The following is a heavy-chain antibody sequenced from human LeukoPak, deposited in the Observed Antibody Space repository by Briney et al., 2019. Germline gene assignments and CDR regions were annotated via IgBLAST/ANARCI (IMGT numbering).Heavy chain of an antibody. CDR2: IYYSGST. CDR3: ARTRDIVAVPAAIGAFDI. D-gene: IGHD2-2*02. V-gene: IGHV4-59*01. CDR1: GGSISSYY. Sequence: SETLSLTCTVSGGSISSYYWSWIRQPPGKGLEWLGYIYYSGSTNYNPSLKSRVTISVDTSKNQFSLKLSSVTAADTAVYYCARTRDIVAVPAAIGAFDIWGQGTMVTVSS. J-gene: IGHJ3*02.